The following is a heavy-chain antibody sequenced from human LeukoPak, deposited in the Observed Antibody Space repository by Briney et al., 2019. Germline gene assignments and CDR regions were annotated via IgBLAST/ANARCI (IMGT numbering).Heavy chain of an antibody. Sequence: PGRSLRLSCAASGFTFSSYGMHWVRQAPGKGLEWVAFIRYDGSNKYYADSVKGRFTISRDNSKNTLYLQMNSLRAEDTAVYYCAKGYGVVPAASGHWGQRTLVTVSS. J-gene: IGHJ4*02. D-gene: IGHD2-2*01. CDR2: IRYDGSNK. CDR1: GFTFSSYG. V-gene: IGHV3-30*02. CDR3: AKGYGVVPAASGH.